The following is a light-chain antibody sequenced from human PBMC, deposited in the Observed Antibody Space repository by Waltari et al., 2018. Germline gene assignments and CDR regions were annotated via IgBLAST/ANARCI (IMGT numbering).Light chain of an antibody. CDR1: QSVKSDF. V-gene: IGKV3-20*01. CDR2: AGT. CDR3: LQYGGFPAFPAT. Sequence: DIVLTQSPGTLSLSPGERATLSCRASQSVKSDFLFWYQHKRGQAPSLVIYAGTTRATGTPDRFSGSGSGTDFTLSITRLEPEDFAVYYCLQYGGFPAFPATFGGGTNVEIK. J-gene: IGKJ4*01.